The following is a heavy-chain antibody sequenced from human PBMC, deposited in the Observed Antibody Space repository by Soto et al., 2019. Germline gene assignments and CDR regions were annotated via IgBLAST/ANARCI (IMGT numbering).Heavy chain of an antibody. J-gene: IGHJ4*02. V-gene: IGHV3-7*03. CDR2: IKNDGSEQ. CDR3: SRENWFQDY. CDR1: GFTFNVYY. Sequence: EVQLVESGGGLVQPGGSLRLSCEASGFTFNVYYMTWVRQAPGKGLEWVASIKNDGSEQYYVDSVKGRFTISRDNAKNSLYLQMNSLRARDTALYYCSRENWFQDYWGQGTLVIVSS. D-gene: IGHD3-10*01.